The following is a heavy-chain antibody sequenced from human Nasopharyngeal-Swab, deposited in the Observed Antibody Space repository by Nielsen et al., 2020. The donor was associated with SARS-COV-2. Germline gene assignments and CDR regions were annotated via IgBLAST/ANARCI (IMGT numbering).Heavy chain of an antibody. J-gene: IGHJ6*03. CDR3: ARLYYDYVWGSYRHPYYYYMDV. D-gene: IGHD3-16*02. Sequence: GESLKISCAASGFTFSDYYMSWIRQAPGKGLEWVSYISSSSSYTNYADSVKGRFTISRDNAKNSLYLQMNSLRAEDTAVYYCARLYYDYVWGSYRHPYYYYMDVWGKGTTVTVSS. CDR2: ISSSSSYT. V-gene: IGHV3-11*06. CDR1: GFTFSDYY.